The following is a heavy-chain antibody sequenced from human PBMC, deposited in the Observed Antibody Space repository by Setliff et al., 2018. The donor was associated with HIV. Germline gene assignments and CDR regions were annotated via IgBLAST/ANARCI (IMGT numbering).Heavy chain of an antibody. J-gene: IGHJ4*02. V-gene: IGHV4-34*01. Sequence: PSETLSLTCAVYGASFSDYYWSWIRQSPGKGLEWIGEINHSGSTSYNPSLTSRVTISIDTSKNHFSLRLTSVTAADTAVYYCARLAPAMVYELDYWGPGMLVTVSS. CDR1: GASFSDYY. CDR3: ARLAPAMVYELDY. D-gene: IGHD5-18*01. CDR2: INHSGST.